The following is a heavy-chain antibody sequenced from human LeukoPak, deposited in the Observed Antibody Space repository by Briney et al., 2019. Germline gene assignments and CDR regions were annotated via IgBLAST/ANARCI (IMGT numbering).Heavy chain of an antibody. D-gene: IGHD5-24*01. CDR2: INPNSGVT. CDR1: GYIFTAYY. CDR3: ARASRDGYNQNFDH. Sequence: ASVKVSCKASGYIFTAYYMHWVRQAPGQGLEWMGWINPNSGVTNYPQKFQGRVTMTRDTSTSTAYLQWSSLRASDTAMYYCARASRDGYNQNFDHWGQGTLVTVSS. J-gene: IGHJ4*02. V-gene: IGHV1-2*02.